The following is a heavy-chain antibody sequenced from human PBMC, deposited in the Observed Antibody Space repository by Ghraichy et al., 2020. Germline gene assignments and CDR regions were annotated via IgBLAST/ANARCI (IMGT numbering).Heavy chain of an antibody. V-gene: IGHV3-9*01. CDR1: GFTFDDYA. Sequence: GGSLRLSCAASGFTFDDYAMHWVRQTPGKGLEWVSGIRWNSGNIGDADSVKGRFTISRDNAKNSLYLQMNSLRLEDTALYYCAKGRSNGDYVNLDHWGQGTLVTVSS. CDR3: AKGRSNGDYVNLDH. CDR2: IRWNSGNI. J-gene: IGHJ4*02. D-gene: IGHD4-17*01.